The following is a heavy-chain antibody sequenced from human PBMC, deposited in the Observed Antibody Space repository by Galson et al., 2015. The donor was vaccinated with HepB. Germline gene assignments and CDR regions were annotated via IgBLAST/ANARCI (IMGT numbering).Heavy chain of an antibody. D-gene: IGHD6-13*01. V-gene: IGHV3-30*18. CDR3: AKVLPKASSSWYAGYYYYYGMDV. CDR2: ISYDGSNK. J-gene: IGHJ6*02. Sequence: SLRLSCAASGFTFSSYGMHWVRQAPGKGLEWVAVISYDGSNKYYADSVKGRFTISRDNSKNTLYLQMNSLRAEDTAVYYCAKVLPKASSSWYAGYYYYYGMDVWGQGTTVTVSS. CDR1: GFTFSSYG.